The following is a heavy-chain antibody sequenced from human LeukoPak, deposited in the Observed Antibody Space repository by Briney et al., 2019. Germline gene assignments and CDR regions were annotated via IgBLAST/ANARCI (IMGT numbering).Heavy chain of an antibody. CDR1: GFTFSSYE. Sequence: GGSLRLSCAASGFTFSSYEMNWVRQAPGKGLEWVSYISSSGSTIYYADSVKGRFTISRDNAKNSLYLQTNSLRAEDTAVYYCARDRIMITFGGALFDYWGQGTLVTVSS. CDR3: ARDRIMITFGGALFDY. J-gene: IGHJ4*02. CDR2: ISSSGSTI. V-gene: IGHV3-48*03. D-gene: IGHD3-16*01.